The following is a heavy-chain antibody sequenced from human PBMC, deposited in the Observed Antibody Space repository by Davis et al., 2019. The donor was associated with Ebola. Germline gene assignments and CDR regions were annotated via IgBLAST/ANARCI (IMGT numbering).Heavy chain of an antibody. CDR2: IYYSGST. D-gene: IGHD6-19*01. CDR3: ARAPRIAVAGYYYYYGMDV. J-gene: IGHJ6*04. Sequence: SETLSLTCTVSGGSISSYYWGWIRQPPGKGLEWIGSIYYSGSTYYNPSLKSRVTISVDTSKNQFSLKLSSVTAADTAVYYCARAPRIAVAGYYYYYGMDVWGKGTTVTVSS. V-gene: IGHV4-39*01. CDR1: GGSISSYY.